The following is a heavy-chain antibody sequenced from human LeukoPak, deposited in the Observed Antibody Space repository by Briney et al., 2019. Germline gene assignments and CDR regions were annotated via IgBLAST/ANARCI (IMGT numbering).Heavy chain of an antibody. CDR2: INHSGST. CDR3: ARGFQRSWFDP. Sequence: PSETLSLTCAVYGGSLSGYYWSWIRQPPGKGLEWIGEINHSGSTNYNPSLKSRVTISVDTSKNQFSLKLSSVTAADTAVYYCARGFQRSWFDPWGQGTLVTVSS. CDR1: GGSLSGYY. V-gene: IGHV4-34*01. J-gene: IGHJ5*02. D-gene: IGHD2/OR15-2a*01.